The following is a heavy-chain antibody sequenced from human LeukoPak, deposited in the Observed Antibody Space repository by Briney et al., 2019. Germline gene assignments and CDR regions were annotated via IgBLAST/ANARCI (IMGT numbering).Heavy chain of an antibody. Sequence: GGSLRLSCAASGFTFDDYGMSWVRQAPGKGLEWVSYISSSGSTIYYADSVKGRFTISRDNAKNSLYLQMNSLRAEDTAVYYCARDHWYSSGWYGPEYFDYWGQGTLVTVSS. CDR1: GFTFDDYG. J-gene: IGHJ4*02. D-gene: IGHD6-19*01. CDR3: ARDHWYSSGWYGPEYFDY. CDR2: ISSSGSTI. V-gene: IGHV3-11*04.